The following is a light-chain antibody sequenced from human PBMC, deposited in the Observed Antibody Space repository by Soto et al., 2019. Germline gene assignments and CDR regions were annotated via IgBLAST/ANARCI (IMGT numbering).Light chain of an antibody. CDR3: QQYGSFSPIT. CDR2: DAS. V-gene: IGKV1-5*01. J-gene: IGKJ4*01. Sequence: DIQMTPSPPTLSASVGDRVTITCRASRSISNWLAWYQQRPGIAPKLLIFDASILQSGVPSRFSGSGSGTEFTLSISRLQTDDFATYYCQQYGSFSPITFGGGTKV. CDR1: RSISNW.